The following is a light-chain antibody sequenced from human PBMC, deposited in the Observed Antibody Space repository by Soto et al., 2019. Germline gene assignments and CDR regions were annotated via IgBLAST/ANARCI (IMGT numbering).Light chain of an antibody. CDR2: AAS. V-gene: IGKV1-8*01. CDR3: QQYYSYPPT. Sequence: AIRMTQSPSSLSASTGDRVTITCRASQGISSYLAWYQQKPGKAPKLLIYAASTLQSGVPSRFSGSGSGTDFTLTISCLQSEDFATYSCQQYYSYPPTFGPGTKVEIK. CDR1: QGISSY. J-gene: IGKJ1*01.